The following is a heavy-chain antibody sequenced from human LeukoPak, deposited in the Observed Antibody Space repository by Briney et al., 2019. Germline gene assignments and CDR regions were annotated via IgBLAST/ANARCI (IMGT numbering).Heavy chain of an antibody. CDR3: ARARGYSYGYDY. J-gene: IGHJ4*02. Sequence: ASETLSLTCTVSGGSISSGGYYWSWIRQHPGKGLEWIGYIYYSGSAYYNPSLKSRVTISVDTSKNQFSLKLSSVTAADTAVYYCARARGYSYGYDYWGQGTLVTVSS. CDR1: GGSISSGGYY. D-gene: IGHD5-18*01. CDR2: IYYSGSA. V-gene: IGHV4-31*03.